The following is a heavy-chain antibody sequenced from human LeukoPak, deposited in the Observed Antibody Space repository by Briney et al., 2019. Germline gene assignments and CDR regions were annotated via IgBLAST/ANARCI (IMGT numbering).Heavy chain of an antibody. D-gene: IGHD6-19*01. Sequence: GGSLRLSCVASGSTFSTYEMNWVRQAPGKGLEWVSYISSSGTTIHYADSVKGRFTISRDNAKNSLYLQMNSLRAGDTAVYYCARDPASSGWSFDFWGQGTLVTVSS. V-gene: IGHV3-48*03. J-gene: IGHJ4*02. CDR1: GSTFSTYE. CDR2: ISSSGTTI. CDR3: ARDPASSGWSFDF.